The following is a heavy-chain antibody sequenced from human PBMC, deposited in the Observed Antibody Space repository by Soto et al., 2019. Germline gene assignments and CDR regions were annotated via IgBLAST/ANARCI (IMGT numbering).Heavy chain of an antibody. Sequence: QVQLQESGPGLVKPSETLSLTCTVSGGSISSYDWSWIRKHPGKGLEWIGYIHKAVTANNNPSLKSRVTISVDTSKTRFSLTLNSITAADTAISYCARDSGYLTFDAFDLWGPAKMVTVSP. CDR3: ARDSGYLTFDAFDL. CDR1: GGSISSYD. CDR2: IHKAVTA. J-gene: IGHJ3*01. D-gene: IGHD5-12*01. V-gene: IGHV4-59*01.